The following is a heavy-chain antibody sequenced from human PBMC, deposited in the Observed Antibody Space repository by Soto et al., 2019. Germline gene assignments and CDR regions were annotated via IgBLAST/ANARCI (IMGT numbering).Heavy chain of an antibody. CDR3: ASLSLGSPFDY. J-gene: IGHJ4*02. CDR1: GGSISSGDYY. Sequence: QVQLQESGPGLVKPSQTLSLTCTVSGGSISSGDYYWSWIRQPPGKGLEWIGYIYDSGSTYYNPSLKGRVTISVDTSKNRFSLKLSAVTAADTAVYYCASLSLGSPFDYWGQGTLVTVSS. V-gene: IGHV4-30-4*01. CDR2: IYDSGST. D-gene: IGHD6-6*01.